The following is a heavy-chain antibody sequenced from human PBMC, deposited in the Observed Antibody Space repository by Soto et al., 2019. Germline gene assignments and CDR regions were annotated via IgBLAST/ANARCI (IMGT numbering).Heavy chain of an antibody. Sequence: ASVKVSCKASGYSSGNYAMHWVRLAPGQRLEWMGWIHAASGDTGYSQRFQDRVTISRDTSASAPYMELISLRSEDTAVYYCATKRPGPPPIDYWGQGTLVTFSS. V-gene: IGHV1-3*01. CDR3: ATKRPGPPPIDY. J-gene: IGHJ4*02. CDR1: GYSSGNYA. CDR2: IHAASGDT.